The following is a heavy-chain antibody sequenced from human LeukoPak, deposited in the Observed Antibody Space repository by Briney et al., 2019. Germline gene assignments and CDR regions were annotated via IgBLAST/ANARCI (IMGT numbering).Heavy chain of an antibody. CDR2: ISSSGSTT. V-gene: IGHV3-48*03. CDR3: ARMGDSSSWYSGGNFDY. Sequence: GGSLRLSCAASGFTFSSYEMNWVRQAPGKGLEWVSYISSSGSTTYYADSVKGRFTISRDNAKNSLYLQMNSLRAEDTAVYYCARMGDSSSWYSGGNFDYWGQGTLVTVSS. CDR1: GFTFSSYE. J-gene: IGHJ4*02. D-gene: IGHD6-13*01.